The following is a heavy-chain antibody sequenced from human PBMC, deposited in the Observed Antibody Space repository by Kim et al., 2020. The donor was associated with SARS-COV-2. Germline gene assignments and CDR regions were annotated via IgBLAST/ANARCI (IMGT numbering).Heavy chain of an antibody. CDR3: ARGGNQRFGY. V-gene: IGHV1-2*02. CDR2: T. J-gene: IGHJ4*02. D-gene: IGHD3-16*01. Sequence: TNFAMRFPGRVHITRDTSISTAYMELSSLTSDDTALYYCARGGNQRFGYWGQGTQVTVSS.